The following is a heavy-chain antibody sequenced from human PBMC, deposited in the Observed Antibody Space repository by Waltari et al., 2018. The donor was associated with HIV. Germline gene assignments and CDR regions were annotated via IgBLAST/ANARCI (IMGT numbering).Heavy chain of an antibody. CDR3: ARGYFQNDLRGLFDL. D-gene: IGHD1-26*01. J-gene: IGHJ2*01. V-gene: IGHV1-2*06. CDR2: INPKSGVT. CDR1: GYSFTGHY. Sequence: QVHLVQSGAEVKKPGASVKVSCKASGYSFTGHYIPWVRQAPGHGLEWMGRINPKSGVTHSPQKFQGRVSLARDTANSTAYMDLTRLTSDDTAVYFCARGYFQNDLRGLFDLWGRGTLVTVSS.